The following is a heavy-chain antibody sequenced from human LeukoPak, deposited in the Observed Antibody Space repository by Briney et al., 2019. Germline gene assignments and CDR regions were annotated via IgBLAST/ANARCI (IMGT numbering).Heavy chain of an antibody. V-gene: IGHV1-69*04. CDR2: IIPILGIA. D-gene: IGHD3-10*01. J-gene: IGHJ3*02. Sequence: SVKVSCKASGGTFSSYAISWVRQAPGQGLEWMGRIIPILGIANYAQKFQGRVTITADKSTSTAYMELSSLRSEDTAVYYCARDQPYYYGSGSYDPDAFDIWGQGTMVTVSS. CDR1: GGTFSSYA. CDR3: ARDQPYYYGSGSYDPDAFDI.